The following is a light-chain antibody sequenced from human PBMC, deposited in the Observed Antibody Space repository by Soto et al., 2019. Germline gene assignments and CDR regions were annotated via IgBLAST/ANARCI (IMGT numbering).Light chain of an antibody. V-gene: IGKV1-5*03. Sequence: DIQMTQSPSTLSASVGDRVTITCRASQSISDWLAWYQQQPGKAPNLLIYKASSLESGVPSRFSGSGSGTEFTLTISSLQPYDFATDYCQQYNSYSYTFGQGTKLEIK. CDR3: QQYNSYSYT. J-gene: IGKJ2*01. CDR2: KAS. CDR1: QSISDW.